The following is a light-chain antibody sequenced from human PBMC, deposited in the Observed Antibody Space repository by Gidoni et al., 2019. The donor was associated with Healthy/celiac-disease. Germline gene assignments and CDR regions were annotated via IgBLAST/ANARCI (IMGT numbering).Light chain of an antibody. CDR2: ASS. V-gene: IGKV1-39*01. CDR1: QSISSY. J-gene: IGKJ2*01. CDR3: QQSYCTPNT. Sequence: DIQMTQSPSSLSASVGDRVTITCRSSQSISSYLNWYQQKPEKAPKLLIYASSSLQSGVASRFSGSGSVTDITLTISRLQPEVFASYYCQQSYCTPNTFXRXTKLEIK.